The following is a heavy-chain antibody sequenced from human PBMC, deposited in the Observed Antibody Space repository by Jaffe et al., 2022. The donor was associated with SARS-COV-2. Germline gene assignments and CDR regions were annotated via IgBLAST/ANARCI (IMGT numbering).Heavy chain of an antibody. CDR2: IIPIFGTA. CDR1: GGTFSSYA. Sequence: QVQLVQSGAEVKKPGSSVKVSCKASGGTFSSYAISWVRQAPGQGLEWMGGIIPIFGTANYAQKFQGRVTITADESTSTAYMELSSLRSEDTAVYYCARDGEPWGYGVVGPKNWFDPWGQGTLVTVSS. V-gene: IGHV1-69*01. D-gene: IGHD4-17*01. CDR3: ARDGEPWGYGVVGPKNWFDP. J-gene: IGHJ5*02.